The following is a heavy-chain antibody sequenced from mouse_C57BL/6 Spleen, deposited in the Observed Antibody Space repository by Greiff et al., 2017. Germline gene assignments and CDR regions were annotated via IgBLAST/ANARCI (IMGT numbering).Heavy chain of an antibody. V-gene: IGHV1-26*01. J-gene: IGHJ1*03. CDR1: GYTFTDYY. D-gene: IGHD1-1*01. CDR2: INPNNGGT. Sequence: EVQLQQSGPELVKPGASVKISCKASGYTFTDYYMNWVKQSHGKSLEWIGDINPNNGGTSYNQKFKGKATLTVDKSSSTAYMELRSLTSEDSAVYYCASDYGSSYLYFDVWGTGTTVTVSS. CDR3: ASDYGSSYLYFDV.